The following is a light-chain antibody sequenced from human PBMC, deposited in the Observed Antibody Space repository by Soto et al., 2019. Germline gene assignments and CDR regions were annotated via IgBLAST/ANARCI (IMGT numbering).Light chain of an antibody. V-gene: IGKV3-20*01. CDR3: QKYGSAPWT. CDR2: GAS. J-gene: IGKJ1*01. Sequence: ETVLTQSPGSLSLSAGERATISCRASQTIRSNYLAWYRQTPGQAPILLIYGASNRSTGIADRFSGSVSGTDFTLIISRLEPEDFAMYYCQKYGSAPWTFGQGTKVEIK. CDR1: QTIRSNY.